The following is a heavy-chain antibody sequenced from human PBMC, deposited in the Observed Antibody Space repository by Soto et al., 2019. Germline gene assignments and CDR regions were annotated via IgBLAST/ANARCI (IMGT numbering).Heavy chain of an antibody. CDR3: ARVLIPQRYYYCGMDV. Sequence: GGSLRLSCAASGFTFSSYEMNWVRQAAGKGLEWVSYISSGGTITYNADSVKGRFTISRDNAKNSLYLQMNSLRAEDTAVYYCARVLIPQRYYYCGMDVWGQGTTVTVSS. CDR2: ISSGGTIT. J-gene: IGHJ6*02. CDR1: GFTFSSYE. D-gene: IGHD1-1*01. V-gene: IGHV3-48*03.